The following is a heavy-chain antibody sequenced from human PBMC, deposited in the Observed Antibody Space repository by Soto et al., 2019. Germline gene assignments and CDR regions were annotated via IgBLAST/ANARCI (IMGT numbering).Heavy chain of an antibody. D-gene: IGHD3-16*01. CDR2: ISGYNGYT. CDR1: GYNFNTYV. CDR3: ARDRDYSHTDADIDN. J-gene: IGHJ4*02. V-gene: IGHV1-18*01. Sequence: QVQVIQSGAEVSRLGTSMRISCTTSGYNFNTYVIIWVRQAPGQGLEWRGWISGYNGYTKYAQNFAARVSMSTYPSTSTDFLELRNLRSNDTAFYFCARDRDYSHTDADIDNCGQRNIATLSS.